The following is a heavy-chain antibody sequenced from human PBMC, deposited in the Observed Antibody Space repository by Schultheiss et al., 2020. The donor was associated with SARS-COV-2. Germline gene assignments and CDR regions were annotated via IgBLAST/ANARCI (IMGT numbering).Heavy chain of an antibody. CDR3: ASPGYTYGRVFDY. CDR1: GFPFSSYS. Sequence: GGSLRLSCAWSGFPFSSYSMIWVRQAPGKGLEWVADINQYGGEKNYVASVKGRFTISRDNAKNSLFLQINSLRAEDTAVYYCASPGYTYGRVFDYWGQGTLVTVSS. J-gene: IGHJ4*02. CDR2: INQYGGEK. D-gene: IGHD5-12*01. V-gene: IGHV3-7*01.